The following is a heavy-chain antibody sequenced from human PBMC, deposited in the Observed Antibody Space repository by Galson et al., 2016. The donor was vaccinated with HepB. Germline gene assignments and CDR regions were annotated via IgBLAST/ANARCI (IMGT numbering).Heavy chain of an antibody. CDR2: TYYRSKWYS. Sequence: SVSSKSAAWNWIRQSPSRGLEWLGRTYYRSKWYSDYAVSLKSRISINPDTSKNQFSLQLNSVTPEDTAVYYCARDAKSVDSSGSNLDYWGQGTLVTVSS. D-gene: IGHD3-22*01. J-gene: IGHJ4*02. CDR1: SVSSKSAA. V-gene: IGHV6-1*01. CDR3: ARDAKSVDSSGSNLDY.